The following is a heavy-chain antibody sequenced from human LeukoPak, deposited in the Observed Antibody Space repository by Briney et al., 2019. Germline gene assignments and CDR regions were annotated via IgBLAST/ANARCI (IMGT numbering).Heavy chain of an antibody. CDR2: ISSSGSTI. CDR1: GFTFSDYY. J-gene: IGHJ6*03. Sequence: PGGSLRLSCAASGFTFSDYYMSWIRQAPGKGLEWVSYISSSGSTIYYADSVKGRFTISRDNAKNSLYLQMNSLRAEDTAVYYCARLSGSSYYYYYMDVWGKGTTVTISS. CDR3: ARLSGSSYYYYYMDV. V-gene: IGHV3-11*01. D-gene: IGHD1-26*01.